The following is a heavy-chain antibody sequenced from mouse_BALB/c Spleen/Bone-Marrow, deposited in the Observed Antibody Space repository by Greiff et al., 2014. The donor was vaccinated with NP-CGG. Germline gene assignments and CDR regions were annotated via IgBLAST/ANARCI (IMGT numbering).Heavy chain of an antibody. CDR3: TRYYYRFSAWFAY. CDR2: IYPGNSDT. V-gene: IGHV1-5*01. J-gene: IGHJ3*01. D-gene: IGHD2-14*01. Sequence: EVQLVESGTVLARPGASVKMSCKASGYTFTSYWMHWVKQRPGQGLEWIGAIYPGNSDTSYNQKFKGKAKLTAVTSTSTAYMELSSLTNEDSAVYYCTRYYYRFSAWFAYWGQGTLVTVSA. CDR1: GYTFTSYW.